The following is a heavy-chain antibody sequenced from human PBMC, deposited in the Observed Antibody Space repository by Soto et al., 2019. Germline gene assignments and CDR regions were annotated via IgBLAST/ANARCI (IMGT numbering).Heavy chain of an antibody. D-gene: IGHD6-6*01. CDR3: AKCITALGPIDY. CDR2: IYYSGST. V-gene: IGHV4-39*07. J-gene: IGHJ4*02. Sequence: SETLSLTCTVSGGSISSSSFHWGWIRQPPGKGLEWIGSIYYSGSTYYSPSLKSRVTISVDTSKNQFSLKLSSVTAADTAVYYCAKCITALGPIDYWGQGTLVTVSS. CDR1: GGSISSSSFH.